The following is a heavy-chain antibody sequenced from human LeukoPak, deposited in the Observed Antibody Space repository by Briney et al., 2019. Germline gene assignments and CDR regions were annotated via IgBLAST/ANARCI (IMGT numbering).Heavy chain of an antibody. D-gene: IGHD3-16*01. J-gene: IGHJ4*02. CDR1: GYSFTSYW. V-gene: IGHV5-51*01. CDR2: IYPGDSDT. CDR3: ARGNGLRLGERYYFDY. Sequence: GESLKISCKVSGYSFTSYWIGWVRQMPGKGLEWMRIIYPGDSDTRYSPSFQGQVTISADKSISTAYLQWSSLKASDTAMYYCARGNGLRLGERYYFDYWGQGTLVTVSS.